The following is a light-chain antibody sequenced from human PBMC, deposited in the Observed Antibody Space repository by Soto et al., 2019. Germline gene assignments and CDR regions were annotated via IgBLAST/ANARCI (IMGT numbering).Light chain of an antibody. V-gene: IGLV2-23*01. CDR2: EGS. CDR1: SRDIGSYNL. Sequence: QSVLTQPASVSGSPGQSITISCTGTSRDIGSYNLVSWYQQHPGKAPKLMIYEGSKRPSGVSNRFSASKSGNTASLTISGLQAEDEADYYCCAYAGSNTLVFGGGTKLTVL. J-gene: IGLJ2*01. CDR3: CAYAGSNTLV.